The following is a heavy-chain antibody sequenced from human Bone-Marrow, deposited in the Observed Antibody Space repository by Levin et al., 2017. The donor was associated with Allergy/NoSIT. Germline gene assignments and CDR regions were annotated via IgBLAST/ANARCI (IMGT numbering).Heavy chain of an antibody. CDR1: GGSFSSYP. V-gene: IGHV1-69*04. CDR2: IIPMPGIT. D-gene: IGHD3-22*01. CDR3: ARAFYYDSSGNYRSAFAL. Sequence: SVKVSCKASGGSFSSYPINWVRQAPGQGLEWMGRIIPMPGITNYTQNFQERVTITADRSTSTAYMELSSLRSEDTAVYYCARAFYYDSSGNYRSAFALWGHGPRVPVSS. J-gene: IGHJ3*01.